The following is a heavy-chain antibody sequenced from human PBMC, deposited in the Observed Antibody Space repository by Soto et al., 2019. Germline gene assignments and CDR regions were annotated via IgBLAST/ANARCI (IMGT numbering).Heavy chain of an antibody. J-gene: IGHJ5*02. CDR2: IYYSVST. Sequence: SETLSLTCTVSGGSISSYYWSWIRQPPGKGLEWIGYIYYSVSTTYNPSLKRRVTLSVDTSKNPFSLKLSSVTAADTAVYYCARARGGYYDSSGYSWFDPWGQGTLVTVSS. CDR1: GGSISSYY. V-gene: IGHV4-59*01. D-gene: IGHD3-22*01. CDR3: ARARGGYYDSSGYSWFDP.